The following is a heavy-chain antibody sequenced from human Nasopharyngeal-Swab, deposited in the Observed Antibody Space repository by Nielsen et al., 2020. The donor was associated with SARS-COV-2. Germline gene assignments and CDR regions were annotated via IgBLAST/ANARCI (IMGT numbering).Heavy chain of an antibody. CDR2: IYWDDDK. J-gene: IGHJ4*02. D-gene: IGHD3-22*01. Sequence: WIRQPPGKALEWLALIYWDDDKRYSPSLKSRLTITKDTSKNQVVLTMTNMDPVDTATYYCAHRTYYYDSSGYYYVWDFDYWSQGTLVTVSS. CDR3: AHRTYYYDSSGYYYVWDFDY. V-gene: IGHV2-5*02.